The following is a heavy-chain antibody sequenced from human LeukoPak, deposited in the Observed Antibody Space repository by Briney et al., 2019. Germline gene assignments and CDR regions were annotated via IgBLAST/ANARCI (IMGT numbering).Heavy chain of an antibody. CDR3: QRELSAANDY. J-gene: IGHJ4*02. CDR1: GFTLSSNW. D-gene: IGHD4/OR15-4a*01. CDR2: INSDGRET. Sequence: TGGSLRLSCAASGFTLSSNWMRWVRQAPAKGLEWVASINSDGRETYYVDAVKGRITVSRDNAKNTVYLQMNSLRVEDTAIYYCQRELSAANDYWGQGTLVTVSS. V-gene: IGHV3-7*01.